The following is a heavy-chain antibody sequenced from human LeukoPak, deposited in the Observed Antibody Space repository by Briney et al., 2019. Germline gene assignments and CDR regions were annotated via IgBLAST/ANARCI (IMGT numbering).Heavy chain of an antibody. CDR2: ISSSSRIK. V-gene: IGHV3-48*02. CDR1: GFTFSRHS. D-gene: IGHD6-19*01. CDR3: ARHARDSSGWEGIDY. J-gene: IGHJ4*02. Sequence: GGSLRLSCAASGFTFSRHSMNWVRQAPGKGLEWVSYISSSSRIKYYADSVKGRFTIFRDNAKNSLYLQMNSLRDEDTAVYYCARHARDSSGWEGIDYWGQGSLVTVSS.